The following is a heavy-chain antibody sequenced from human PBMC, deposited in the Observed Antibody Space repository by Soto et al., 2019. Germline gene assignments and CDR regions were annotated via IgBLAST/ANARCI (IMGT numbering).Heavy chain of an antibody. V-gene: IGHV3-74*01. D-gene: IGHD1-26*01. CDR2: INTDGSIT. J-gene: IGHJ4*02. Sequence: EVQLVESGGGLVQPGGSLRLSCAASGFSFTSYWMHWVRQAPGKGLVWVSRINTDGSITSYADSVKGRFLISRDNAKNTLFLKMNSIRAADTAIYYCAKRELNSTGLFHWGQGTLVSVSS. CDR1: GFSFTSYW. CDR3: AKRELNSTGLFH.